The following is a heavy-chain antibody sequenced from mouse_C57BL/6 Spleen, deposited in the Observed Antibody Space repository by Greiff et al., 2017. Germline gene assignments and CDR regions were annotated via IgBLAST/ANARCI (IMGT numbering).Heavy chain of an antibody. CDR3: TYGKAWFAY. V-gene: IGHV14-1*01. J-gene: IGHJ3*01. Sequence: VQLKESGAELVRPGASVKLSCTASGFNIKDYYMHWVKQRPEQGLEWIGRIDPEDGDTEYAPKFQGKDTMTADTSSNTAYLQLSSLTSEDTAVYYCTYGKAWFAYWGQGTLVTVSA. D-gene: IGHD2-1*01. CDR2: IDPEDGDT. CDR1: GFNIKDYY.